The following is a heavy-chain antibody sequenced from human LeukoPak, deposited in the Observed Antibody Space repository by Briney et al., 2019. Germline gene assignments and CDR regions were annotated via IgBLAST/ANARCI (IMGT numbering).Heavy chain of an antibody. Sequence: GGSLRLSCAASGFTFIDYDMHWVRQVIGKGLEWVSAIGIRGDTHYSGSVKGRYTISRENAESSLYLQMNSLRAEDTAVYYCARGGIQVSGIDEFDYWGQGTLVTASS. CDR1: GFTFIDYD. J-gene: IGHJ4*02. CDR2: IGIRGDT. D-gene: IGHD6-19*01. CDR3: ARGGIQVSGIDEFDY. V-gene: IGHV3-13*01.